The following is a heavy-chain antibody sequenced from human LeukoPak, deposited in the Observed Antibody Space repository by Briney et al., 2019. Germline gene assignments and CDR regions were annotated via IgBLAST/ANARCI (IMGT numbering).Heavy chain of an antibody. CDR2: INSDGSST. D-gene: IGHD1-14*01. Sequence: GGSLRLSCAASGFTFSSYWMHWVRQAPGKGLVWVSRINSDGSSTSYADSVKGRFTISRDNAKNTLYLQMNSLRAEDTALYYCARDPPEGNNWFDPWGQGTLVTVSS. V-gene: IGHV3-74*01. CDR3: ARDPPEGNNWFDP. CDR1: GFTFSSYW. J-gene: IGHJ5*02.